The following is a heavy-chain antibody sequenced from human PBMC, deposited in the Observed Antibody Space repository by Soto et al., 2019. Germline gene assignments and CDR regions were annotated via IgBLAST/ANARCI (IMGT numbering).Heavy chain of an antibody. D-gene: IGHD5-12*01. CDR3: ARDEYSGYDKTFDY. CDR2: IYYSGST. Sequence: SETLSLTCSVSGYSVTSSDYYWAWIRQPPGKGLEWIGYIYYSGSTYYNPSLKSRVTISVDTSKNQFSLKLSSVTAADKAVYYCARDEYSGYDKTFDYWGQGTLGTSPQ. V-gene: IGHV4-30-4*08. CDR1: GYSVTSSDYY. J-gene: IGHJ4*02.